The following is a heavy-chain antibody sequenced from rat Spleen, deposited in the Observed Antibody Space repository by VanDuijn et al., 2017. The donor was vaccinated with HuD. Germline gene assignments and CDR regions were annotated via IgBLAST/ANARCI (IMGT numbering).Heavy chain of an antibody. Sequence: EVQLVESDGGLVQPGRSLKLSCAASGFTFSAYYMAWVRQAPTKGLEWVATISYDGSRTDYRDSVKGRFTISRDNAKTTLYLQMDSLRSEDTATYYCARPNYPGFNYFDYWGQGVMVTVSS. CDR1: GFTFSAYY. CDR2: ISYDGSRT. J-gene: IGHJ2*01. V-gene: IGHV5-29*01. CDR3: ARPNYPGFNYFDY. D-gene: IGHD1-4*01.